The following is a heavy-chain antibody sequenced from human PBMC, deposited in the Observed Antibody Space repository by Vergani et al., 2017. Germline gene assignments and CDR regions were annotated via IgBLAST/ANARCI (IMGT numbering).Heavy chain of an antibody. V-gene: IGHV4-31*03. CDR2: IYYSGST. J-gene: IGHJ6*02. D-gene: IGHD3-3*01. CDR1: GGSISSGGYY. Sequence: QVQLQEPGPGLVKPSETLSLTCTVSGGSISSGGYYWSWIRQHPGKGLEWIGYIYYSGSTYYNPSLKSRVTISVDTSKNQFSLKLNSVTAADTAVYYCARDKQGFWSGYGGNYYGMDVWGQGTTVTVSS. CDR3: ARDKQGFWSGYGGNYYGMDV.